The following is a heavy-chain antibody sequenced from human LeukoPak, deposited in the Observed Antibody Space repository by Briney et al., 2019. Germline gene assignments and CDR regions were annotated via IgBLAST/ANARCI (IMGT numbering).Heavy chain of an antibody. Sequence: ASVKVSCKASGYTFTGYYMHWVRQAPGQGLEWMGWINPNSGGTNYAQKFQGRVTMTRDTSISTAYMELSRLRSDDTAVYYCARAASDQYSSSWDYYFDYWGQGTLVTVSS. CDR3: ARAASDQYSSSWDYYFDY. CDR2: INPNSGGT. D-gene: IGHD6-13*01. J-gene: IGHJ4*02. V-gene: IGHV1-2*02. CDR1: GYTFTGYY.